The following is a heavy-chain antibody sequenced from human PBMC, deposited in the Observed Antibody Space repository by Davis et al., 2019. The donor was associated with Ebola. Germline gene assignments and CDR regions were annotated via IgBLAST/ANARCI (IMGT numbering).Heavy chain of an antibody. CDR2: IRSKANSYAT. J-gene: IGHJ4*02. D-gene: IGHD4-23*01. CDR3: AQQLGDYGGNALRY. V-gene: IGHV3-73*01. Sequence: PGGSLRLSCAASGFTFSGSAMHWVRQASGKGLEWVGRIRSKANSYATAYAASVKGRFTISRDDSKNTAYLQMDSLRAEDTAVYYCAQQLGDYGGNALRYWGQGTLVTVSS. CDR1: GFTFSGSA.